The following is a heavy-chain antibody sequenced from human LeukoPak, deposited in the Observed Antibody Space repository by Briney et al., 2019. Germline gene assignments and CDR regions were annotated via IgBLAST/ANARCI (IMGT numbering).Heavy chain of an antibody. CDR3: ARSGQHLFDF. Sequence: SGESLRLSCAASGFTFSSSEMNWVRQAPGKGLEWVSYISSSGGTISYADSVKGRFTISRDNAKPSLYLQMNSLRAEDTAIYYCARSGQHLFDFWGQGTLVTVS. CDR1: GFTFSSSE. CDR2: ISSSGGTI. V-gene: IGHV3-48*03. D-gene: IGHD6-13*01. J-gene: IGHJ4*02.